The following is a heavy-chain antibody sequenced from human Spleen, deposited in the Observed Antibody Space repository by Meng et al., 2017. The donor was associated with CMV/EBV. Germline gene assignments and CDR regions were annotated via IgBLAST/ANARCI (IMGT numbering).Heavy chain of an antibody. J-gene: IGHJ6*02. CDR1: GYTFTGYY. V-gene: IGHV1-2*02. CDR3: ARDMRISSAGMDYYYGMDV. D-gene: IGHD6-13*01. Sequence: ASVKVSCKASGYTFTGYYMHWVRQAPGQGLEWMGRINPNSGETTYAENFQGSVTMTRDTSINTVYMELSRLRSDDTAVYYCARDMRISSAGMDYYYGMDVWGQGTTVTVSS. CDR2: INPNSGET.